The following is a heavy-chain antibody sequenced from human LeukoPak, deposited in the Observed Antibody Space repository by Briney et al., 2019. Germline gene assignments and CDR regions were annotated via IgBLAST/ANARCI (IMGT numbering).Heavy chain of an antibody. CDR3: ARGATVTTHHYYYMDV. V-gene: IGHV1-2*02. J-gene: IGHJ6*03. Sequence: ASVKVSCKASGYTFTGYYMHWVRQAPGQGLEWMGWINPNSGGTNYAQKFQGRVTMTRDTSISTAYMELSRLRSDDTAVYYCARGATVTTHHYYYMDVWGKGTTVTVSS. D-gene: IGHD4-11*01. CDR1: GYTFTGYY. CDR2: INPNSGGT.